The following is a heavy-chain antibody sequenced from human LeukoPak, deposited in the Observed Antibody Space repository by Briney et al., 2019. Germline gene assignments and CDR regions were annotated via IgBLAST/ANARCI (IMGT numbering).Heavy chain of an antibody. Sequence: GGSLRLSCAASGFTFSSYSMNWVRQAPGKGLEWVSFITSSSNYIYYADSVKGRFTISRDNAKNSLYLQMNSLRAEDTAVYYCARGKTSQNIVTRKTYNWFDPWGQGTLVTVSS. CDR3: ARGKTSQNIVTRKTYNWFDP. CDR1: GFTFSSYS. J-gene: IGHJ5*02. V-gene: IGHV3-21*01. D-gene: IGHD2/OR15-2a*01. CDR2: ITSSSNYI.